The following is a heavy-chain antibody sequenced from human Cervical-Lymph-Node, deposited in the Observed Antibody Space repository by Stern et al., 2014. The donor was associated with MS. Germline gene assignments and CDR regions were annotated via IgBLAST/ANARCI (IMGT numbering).Heavy chain of an antibody. CDR2: INRSDGRP. CDR3: ARRVPGWQGLTHFDF. Sequence: QVQLVQSGAEVKKPGASVNVSCKASGYIFSTYSMHWVRQAPGHGLEWLGIINRSDGRPIYAQRFQGRVIMTRDRSTNTVYMEWSSRSPEATAVYSCARRVPGWQGLTHFDFWGREPWSPSPQ. J-gene: IGHJ4*02. V-gene: IGHV1-46*01. CDR1: GYIFSTYS. D-gene: IGHD6-19*01.